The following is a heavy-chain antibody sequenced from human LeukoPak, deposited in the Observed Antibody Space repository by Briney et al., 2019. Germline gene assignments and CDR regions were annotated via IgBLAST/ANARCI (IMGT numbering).Heavy chain of an antibody. D-gene: IGHD2-2*01. CDR1: GFTFSSYA. Sequence: GGSLRLSCAASGFTFSSYAMSWVRQAPGKGLEWVSAISGSGGSTYYADSVKGRFTISRDNSKNTLYLQMNSLRAEDTAVYYCAKKAYCSSTSCYDLAYHGMDVWGQGTTVTVSS. V-gene: IGHV3-23*01. J-gene: IGHJ6*02. CDR3: AKKAYCSSTSCYDLAYHGMDV. CDR2: ISGSGGST.